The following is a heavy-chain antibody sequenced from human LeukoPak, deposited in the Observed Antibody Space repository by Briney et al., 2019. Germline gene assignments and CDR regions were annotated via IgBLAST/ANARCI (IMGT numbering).Heavy chain of an antibody. CDR1: GFTFSSYG. CDR3: AKDQGAGDSSGSPDY. D-gene: IGHD3-22*01. V-gene: IGHV3-30*02. J-gene: IGHJ4*02. CDR2: IRYDGSNK. Sequence: GGSLRLSCAASGFTFSSYGMHWVRQAPGKGLEWVAFIRYDGSNKYYADSVKGRFTISRDNSKNMLYLQMNSLRAEDTAVYYCAKDQGAGDSSGSPDYWGQGTLVTVSS.